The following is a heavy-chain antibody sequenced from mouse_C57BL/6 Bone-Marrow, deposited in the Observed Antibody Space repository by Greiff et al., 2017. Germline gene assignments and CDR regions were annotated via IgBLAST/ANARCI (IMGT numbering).Heavy chain of an antibody. CDR2: ISDGGSYT. CDR1: GFTFSSYA. J-gene: IGHJ3*01. V-gene: IGHV5-4*01. CDR3: ARVYAY. Sequence: EVQLVESGGGLVKPGGSLKLSCAASGFTFSSYAMSWVRQTPEKRLEWVATISDGGSYTYYPDNVKGRFTIYRDNAKNNLYLQMSHLKSEDTAMYYCARVYAYWGQGTLVTVSA.